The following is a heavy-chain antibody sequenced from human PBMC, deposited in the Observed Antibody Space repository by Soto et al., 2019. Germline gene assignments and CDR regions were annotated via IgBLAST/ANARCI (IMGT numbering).Heavy chain of an antibody. D-gene: IGHD6-19*01. J-gene: IGHJ4*02. CDR3: AREVAVAGSFYYFDY. CDR2: IYYSGST. Sequence: SETLSLTCTVSGGSISGYYWSWIRQPPGKGLEWIGYIYYSGSTNYNPSLKSRVTISVDTSKNQFSLKLSSVTAADTAVYYCAREVAVAGSFYYFDYWGQGTLVTVSS. V-gene: IGHV4-59*01. CDR1: GGSISGYY.